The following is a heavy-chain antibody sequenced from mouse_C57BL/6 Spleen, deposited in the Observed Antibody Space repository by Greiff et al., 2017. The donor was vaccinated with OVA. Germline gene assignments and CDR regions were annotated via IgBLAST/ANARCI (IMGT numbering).Heavy chain of an antibody. CDR2: IDPETGGT. CDR3: TRGGSSYWYFDV. D-gene: IGHD1-1*01. V-gene: IGHV1-15*01. J-gene: IGHJ1*03. Sequence: LVESGAELVRPGASVTLSCKASGYTFTDYEMHWVKQTPVHGLEWIGAIDPETGGTAYNQKFKGKAILTADKSSSTAYMELRSLTSEDSAVYYCTRGGSSYWYFDVWGTGTTVTVSS. CDR1: GYTFTDYE.